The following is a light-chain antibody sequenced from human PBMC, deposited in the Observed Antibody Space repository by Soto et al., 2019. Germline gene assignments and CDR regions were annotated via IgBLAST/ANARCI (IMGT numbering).Light chain of an antibody. CDR1: QSVGSS. CDR3: QQRSSWPS. J-gene: IGKJ4*01. CDR2: DAS. V-gene: IGKV3-11*01. Sequence: EIVLTQSPATLSLSPGERATLSCRASQSVGSSLAWYQQKSGQAPRLLIYDASNRASGIPARFSASGSGTDFTLTISRLEPEDFAVYYCQQRSSWPSFGGGTKVEIK.